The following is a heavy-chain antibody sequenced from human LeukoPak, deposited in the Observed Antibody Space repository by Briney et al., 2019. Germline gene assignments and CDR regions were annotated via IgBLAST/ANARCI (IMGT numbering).Heavy chain of an antibody. D-gene: IGHD1-1*01. J-gene: IGHJ4*02. CDR2: IKQDGNEK. Sequence: PGGSLRLSCAASEFTFSSYWMSWVRQAPGKGLEWVANIKQDGNEKYYVDSVKGRFTISRDNAKNSLYLQMNSLRAEDTAIYYCARYILPTGFFDYWGQGTLVTVSS. CDR3: ARYILPTGFFDY. V-gene: IGHV3-7*04. CDR1: EFTFSSYW.